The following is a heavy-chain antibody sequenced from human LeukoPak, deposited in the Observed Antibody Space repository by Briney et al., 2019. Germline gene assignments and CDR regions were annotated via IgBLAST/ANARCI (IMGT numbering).Heavy chain of an antibody. CDR1: GYTFTSYY. Sequence: ASVKVSCKASGYTFTSYYMHWVRQAPGQGLEWMGWISAYNGNTNYAQKLQGRVTMTTDTSTSTAYMELRSLRSDDTAVYYCARDIVVVPAASSYYYGMDVWGQGTTVTVSS. D-gene: IGHD2-2*01. V-gene: IGHV1-18*04. CDR2: ISAYNGNT. CDR3: ARDIVVVPAASSYYYGMDV. J-gene: IGHJ6*02.